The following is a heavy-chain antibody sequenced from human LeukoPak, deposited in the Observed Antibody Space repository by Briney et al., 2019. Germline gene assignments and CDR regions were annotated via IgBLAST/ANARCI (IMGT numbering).Heavy chain of an antibody. CDR3: ARDLVDYYDTPAGMDV. J-gene: IGHJ6*02. Sequence: GGSLRLSCAASGFTFSSYAMHWVRQAPGKGLEWVAVISYDGSNKHYADSVKGRFTISRDNSKNTLYLQMNSLRAEDTAVYYCARDLVDYYDTPAGMDVWGQGTTVTVSS. D-gene: IGHD3-22*01. V-gene: IGHV3-30-3*01. CDR1: GFTFSSYA. CDR2: ISYDGSNK.